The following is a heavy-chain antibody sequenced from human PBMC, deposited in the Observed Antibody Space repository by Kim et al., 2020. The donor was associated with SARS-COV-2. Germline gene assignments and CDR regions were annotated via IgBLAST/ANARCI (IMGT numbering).Heavy chain of an antibody. CDR2: IYYSGST. D-gene: IGHD6-13*01. V-gene: IGHV4-39*07. CDR3: ARAPYIAAAGTGGVWFDP. Sequence: SETLSLTCTVSGGSISSSSYYWGWIRQPPGKGLEWIGSIYYSGSTYYNPSLKSRVTISVDTSKNQFSLKLSSVTAADTAVYYCARAPYIAAAGTGGVWFDPWGQGTLVTVSS. CDR1: GGSISSSSYY. J-gene: IGHJ5*02.